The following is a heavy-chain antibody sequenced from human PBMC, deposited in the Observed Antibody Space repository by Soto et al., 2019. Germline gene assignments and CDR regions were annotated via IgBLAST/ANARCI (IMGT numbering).Heavy chain of an antibody. Sequence: SVKVSCKASGGTFSSYAISWVRQAPGQGLEWMGGTIPIFGTANYAQKFQGRVTITADESTSTAYMELSSLRSEDTAVYYCARRWYYYDSSGWDYYYYGMDVWGQGTTVTVSS. CDR2: TIPIFGTA. V-gene: IGHV1-69*13. CDR3: ARRWYYYDSSGWDYYYYGMDV. J-gene: IGHJ6*02. CDR1: GGTFSSYA. D-gene: IGHD3-22*01.